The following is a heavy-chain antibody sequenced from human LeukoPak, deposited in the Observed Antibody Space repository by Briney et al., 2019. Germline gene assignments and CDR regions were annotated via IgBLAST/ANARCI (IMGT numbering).Heavy chain of an antibody. D-gene: IGHD3-3*02. Sequence: GASVKVSCKVSGYTLTELSMHWVRQAPGKGLEWMGGFDPEDGETIYAQKFQGRVTMTEDTSTDTAYMELSSLRSEDTAVYYCATPAFLEWLLPFDYWGQGTLVTVSS. CDR1: GYTLTELS. CDR3: ATPAFLEWLLPFDY. V-gene: IGHV1-24*01. J-gene: IGHJ4*02. CDR2: FDPEDGET.